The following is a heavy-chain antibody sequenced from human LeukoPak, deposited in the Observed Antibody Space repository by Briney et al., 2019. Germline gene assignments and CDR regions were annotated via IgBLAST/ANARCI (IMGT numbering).Heavy chain of an antibody. CDR2: IYPGDSDT. J-gene: IGHJ4*02. CDR1: GYSFTSYW. CDR3: ARLTGSYYFDH. Sequence: GESLKISCKGSGYSFTSYWIGWVRQMPGRGLEWMGTIYPGDSDTRYSPSFQGQVTISADRSISTAYLQWSSLKASDTAIYYCARLTGSYYFDHWGQGTLVTVSS. V-gene: IGHV5-51*01. D-gene: IGHD1-26*01.